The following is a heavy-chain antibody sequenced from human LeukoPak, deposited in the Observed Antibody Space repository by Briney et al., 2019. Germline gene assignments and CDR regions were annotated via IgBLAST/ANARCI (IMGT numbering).Heavy chain of an antibody. Sequence: SETLSLTCTVSGYSISSGYYWGWIRQPPGKGLEWIGSIYHSGSTYYNPSLKSRVTISVDTSKNQFSLKLSSVTAADTTVYYCARGQQGDAFDIWGQGTMVTVSS. CDR2: IYHSGST. CDR1: GYSISSGYY. D-gene: IGHD6-13*01. J-gene: IGHJ3*02. V-gene: IGHV4-38-2*02. CDR3: ARGQQGDAFDI.